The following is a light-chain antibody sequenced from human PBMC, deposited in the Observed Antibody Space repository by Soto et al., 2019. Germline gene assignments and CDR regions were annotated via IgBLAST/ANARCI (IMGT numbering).Light chain of an antibody. V-gene: IGKV1-33*01. Sequence: DIQMTQSQYSLSASVGDRVTITCEASQDINKNLIWYQQKPGKAPKLLIYDASDLETGVPSRFSGSGSGTGFTFTISSLQPEDFATYYCQQYESLPLTFGQGTRLEIK. J-gene: IGKJ5*01. CDR1: QDINKN. CDR2: DAS. CDR3: QQYESLPLT.